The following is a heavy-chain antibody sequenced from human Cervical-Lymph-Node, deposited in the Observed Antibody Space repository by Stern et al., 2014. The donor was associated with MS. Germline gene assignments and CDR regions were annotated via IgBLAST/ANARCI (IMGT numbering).Heavy chain of an antibody. V-gene: IGHV3-7*01. Sequence: EVQLLESGGGLVQPGGSLRLSCAASGFTFSSSWMSWVRQAPGKGLEWVANIKQDGSEKYYVDSVMGRFTISRDNAKNSLYLQMNSLRAEDTAVYYCARGRRDNNWFDPWGQGTLVTVSS. J-gene: IGHJ5*02. CDR2: IKQDGSEK. CDR3: ARGRRDNNWFDP. CDR1: GFTFSSSW. D-gene: IGHD2-21*01.